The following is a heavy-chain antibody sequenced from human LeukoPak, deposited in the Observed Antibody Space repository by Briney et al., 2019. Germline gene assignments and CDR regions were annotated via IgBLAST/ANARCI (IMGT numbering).Heavy chain of an antibody. CDR1: GFTFSYYW. Sequence: GGSLRLSCAASGFTFSYYWMHWVRQAPGKGLIWVSRIDSDGSSTSYADSVKGRFTVSRDNSKNTLYLQMNSLRPDDTAVYHCAKAGKKRAEPGDFDYWGQGSLVTVSS. D-gene: IGHD1-14*01. CDR3: AKAGKKRAEPGDFDY. V-gene: IGHV3-74*01. J-gene: IGHJ4*02. CDR2: IDSDGSST.